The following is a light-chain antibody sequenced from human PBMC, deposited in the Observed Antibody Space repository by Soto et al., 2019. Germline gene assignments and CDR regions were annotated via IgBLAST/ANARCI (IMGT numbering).Light chain of an antibody. Sequence: IQMTQSPSSLSASVGDRVTVTCRASQSINIYLNWYQQKPGKAPTLLIYGASSLQSGVPSRFSGGGSRTDFTLTISSLQPEDFAAYYCQQSYRSPYTFGQGTKLEIK. V-gene: IGKV1-39*01. CDR2: GAS. CDR1: QSINIY. J-gene: IGKJ2*01. CDR3: QQSYRSPYT.